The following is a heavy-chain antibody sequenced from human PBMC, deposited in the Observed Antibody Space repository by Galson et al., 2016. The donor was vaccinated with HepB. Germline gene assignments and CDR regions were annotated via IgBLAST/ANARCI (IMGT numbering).Heavy chain of an antibody. CDR1: GFTFSDYY. V-gene: IGHV3-11*06. Sequence: SLRLSCAASGFTFSDYYMSWIRQAPGKGLEWVSYVSGTSSDTSYADSVKGRFTITRDNTRNTVYLQMDSLRVEDTAVYYCARDRGGGVLKLLALTRTYYYYGMDVWGQGTTVTVSS. J-gene: IGHJ6*02. CDR3: ARDRGGGVLKLLALTRTYYYYGMDV. D-gene: IGHD3-3*01. CDR2: VSGTSSDT.